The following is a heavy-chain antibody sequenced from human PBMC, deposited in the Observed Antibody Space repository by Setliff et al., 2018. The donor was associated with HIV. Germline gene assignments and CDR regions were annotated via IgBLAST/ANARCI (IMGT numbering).Heavy chain of an antibody. CDR1: GFTVSTYS. CDR2: LSRGGDNT. D-gene: IGHD5-18*01. Sequence: PGGSLRLSCLVSGFTVSTYSLNWARQAPGKRPEYVAALSRGGDNTKYADSVKGRFTISRDNAKNSLFLQMNSLRAEDTAVYYCASIELAAMVPVDYWGQGTLVTVSS. CDR3: ASIELAAMVPVDY. V-gene: IGHV3-64*04. J-gene: IGHJ4*02.